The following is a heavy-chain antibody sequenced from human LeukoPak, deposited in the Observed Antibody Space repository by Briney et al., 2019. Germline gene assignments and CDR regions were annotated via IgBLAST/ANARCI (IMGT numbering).Heavy chain of an antibody. Sequence: SETLSLTCAVYGGSFSGYYWSWIRQPPGKGLEWIGEINHSGSTNYNPSLKSRVTISVDTSKNQFSLKLSSVTAADTAVYYCARAAPRLWDSSGYYRPWGQGTLVTVSS. J-gene: IGHJ5*02. V-gene: IGHV4-34*01. CDR2: INHSGST. CDR3: ARAAPRLWDSSGYYRP. CDR1: GGSFSGYY. D-gene: IGHD3-22*01.